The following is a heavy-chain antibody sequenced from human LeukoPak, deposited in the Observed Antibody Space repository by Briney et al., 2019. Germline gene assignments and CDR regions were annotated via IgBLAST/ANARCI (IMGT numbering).Heavy chain of an antibody. D-gene: IGHD4-11*01. CDR3: ARRLQFNWFDP. CDR1: GYTFTSYY. Sequence: GASVKVSCKASGYTFTSYYMHWVRPAPGQGLEWMGIINPSGGSTSYAQKFQGRVTMTRDTSTSTVYMELSSLRSEDTAVYYCARRLQFNWFDPWGQGTLVTVSS. V-gene: IGHV1-46*01. J-gene: IGHJ5*02. CDR2: INPSGGST.